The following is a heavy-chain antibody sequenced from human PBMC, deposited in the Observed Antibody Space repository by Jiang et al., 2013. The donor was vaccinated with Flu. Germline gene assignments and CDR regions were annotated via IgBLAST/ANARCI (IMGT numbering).Heavy chain of an antibody. CDR1: GYTFTSYA. D-gene: IGHD3-3*01. CDR2: INTNTGNP. J-gene: IGHJ6*02. Sequence: CKASGYTFTSYAMNWVRXAPGQGLEWMGWINTNTGNPTYAQGFTGRFVFSLDTSVSTAYLQISSLKAEDTAVYYCAREGAIFGVEYGMDVWGQGTTVTVSS. CDR3: AREGAIFGVEYGMDV. V-gene: IGHV7-4-1*02.